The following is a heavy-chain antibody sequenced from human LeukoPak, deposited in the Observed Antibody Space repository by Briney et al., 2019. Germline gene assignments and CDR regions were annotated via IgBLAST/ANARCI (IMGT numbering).Heavy chain of an antibody. CDR3: AREGELSPFDY. J-gene: IGHJ4*02. D-gene: IGHD1-1*01. CDR1: GFTFSSYA. V-gene: IGHV3-30-3*01. CDR2: ISYDGTNK. Sequence: GGSLRLSCAASGFTFSSYAMTWVRQAPGKGLGWVAVISYDGTNKYYADSVKGRFTISRDNSKNTLYLQMNSLRAEDTAVYYCAREGELSPFDYWGQGTLVTVSS.